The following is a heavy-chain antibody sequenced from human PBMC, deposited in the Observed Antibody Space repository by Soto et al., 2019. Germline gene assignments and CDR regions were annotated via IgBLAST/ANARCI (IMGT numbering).Heavy chain of an antibody. CDR2: INHSGGT. J-gene: IGHJ4*02. CDR3: ARLPWEQPWVFDN. V-gene: IGHV4-34*02. CDR1: GGSFSGYY. Sequence: QVQLQQWGAGLLKPSETLSLTCAVYGGSFSGYYWSWIRQPPLKGLEWIGEINHSGGTNYNPSLKSRVTISVDTSKNQFSLKLSSVTAADTAVFYCARLPWEQPWVFDNWGQGTLVTVSS. D-gene: IGHD1-26*01.